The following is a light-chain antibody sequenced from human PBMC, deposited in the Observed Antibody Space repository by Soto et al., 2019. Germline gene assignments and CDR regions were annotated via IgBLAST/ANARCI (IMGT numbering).Light chain of an antibody. J-gene: IGLJ3*02. CDR3: SSYTSKNSWV. CDR2: DVN. Sequence: QSALTQPASVSGSPGQSIAISCTGTSSDVGGYDYVSWYQQHPGKAPKLMIYDVNNRPSGVSSRFSGSKSGNTASLTISGLQAEDEADYYCSSYTSKNSWVFGGGTKLTVL. V-gene: IGLV2-14*01. CDR1: SSDVGGYDY.